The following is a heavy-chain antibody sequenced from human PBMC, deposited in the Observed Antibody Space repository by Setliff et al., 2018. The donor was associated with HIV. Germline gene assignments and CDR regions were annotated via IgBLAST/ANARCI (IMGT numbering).Heavy chain of an antibody. Sequence: PGGSLRLSCAASGLTFRSYTMSWVRQAPGRGLEWVSALSGSGNYIYYTDSVKGRFTISRDNSKDTLHLQMDSLSAEDTAIYYCAKGGREVRGLDYHYHYYMDVWGKGTTVTVSS. CDR2: LSGSGNYI. D-gene: IGHD3-10*01. CDR3: AKGGREVRGLDYHYHYYMDV. CDR1: GLTFRSYT. V-gene: IGHV3-23*01. J-gene: IGHJ6*03.